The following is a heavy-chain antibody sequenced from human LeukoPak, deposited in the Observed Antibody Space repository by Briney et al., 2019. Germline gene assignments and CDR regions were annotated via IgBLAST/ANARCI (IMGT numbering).Heavy chain of an antibody. CDR1: GDSISNYY. CDR2: INTSGNT. D-gene: IGHD3-10*01. V-gene: IGHV4-4*07. J-gene: IGHJ6*04. CDR3: ARERLGFRVDV. Sequence: SETLSLTCTVSGDSISNYYWTWSRQSAGKGLQWIGRINTSGNTNYNPYLKSRVTMSLDTSKNQFSLNLSSVTAADTAVYYCARERLGFRVDVWGKGTTVTVSS.